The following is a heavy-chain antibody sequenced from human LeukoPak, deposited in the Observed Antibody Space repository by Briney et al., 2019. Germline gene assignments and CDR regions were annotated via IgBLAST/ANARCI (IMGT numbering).Heavy chain of an antibody. D-gene: IGHD3-10*01. J-gene: IGHJ4*01. V-gene: IGHV3-72*01. CDR1: GFTFSDHY. Sequence: GGSLRLSCAASGFTFSDHYVDWVRQAPGKGLEWVGRSRDKGNSYTTAYAASVRGRFTISRDDSKNSLYLQMNSLKIEDTAVYYCTKLARAPRDFDYWGQGTLVTVSS. CDR2: SRDKGNSYTT. CDR3: TKLARAPRDFDY.